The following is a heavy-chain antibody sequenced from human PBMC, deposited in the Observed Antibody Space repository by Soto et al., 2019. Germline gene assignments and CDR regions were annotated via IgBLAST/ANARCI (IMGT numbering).Heavy chain of an antibody. D-gene: IGHD1-26*01. V-gene: IGHV4-59*01. Sequence: PSETLSLTCTVSGGSISSYYWSWIRQPPGKGLEWIGYIYYSGSTNYNPSLKSRVTISVDTSKNQFSLKLSSATAADTAVYYCATRYRGNFDYWGQGTLVTVSS. CDR2: IYYSGST. CDR1: GGSISSYY. CDR3: ATRYRGNFDY. J-gene: IGHJ4*02.